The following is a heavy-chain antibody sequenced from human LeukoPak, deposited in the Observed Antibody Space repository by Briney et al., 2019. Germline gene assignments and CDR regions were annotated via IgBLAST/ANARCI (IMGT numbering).Heavy chain of an antibody. V-gene: IGHV4-59*12. CDR2: IYYTGST. D-gene: IGHD6-13*01. Sequence: NPSETLPLTCTVSGGSISSYYWSWIRQPPGKGLEWFGYIYYTGSTNYNPSLKSRVTISVDTSKNQFSLRLGSVTAADTAVYYCARDIAAADIYYFDSWGQGTLVTVSS. CDR3: ARDIAAADIYYFDS. J-gene: IGHJ4*02. CDR1: GGSISSYY.